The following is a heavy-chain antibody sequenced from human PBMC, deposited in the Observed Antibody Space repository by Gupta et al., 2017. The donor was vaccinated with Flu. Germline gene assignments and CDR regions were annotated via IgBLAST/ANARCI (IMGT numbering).Heavy chain of an antibody. D-gene: IGHD4-17*01. J-gene: IGHJ5*02. CDR3: AKGYMTTVTKNWFDP. V-gene: IGHV3-23*01. CDR2: ISGSGGST. CDR1: GFTFSTYA. Sequence: EVQLLESGGGLIQPGGSLRLSCAASGFTFSTYAMSWVRQAPGKGLEWVSVISGSGGSTDYADSVKGRFTISRDNSKNTLYLQMNSLRAEDTAVYYCAKGYMTTVTKNWFDPWGQGTLVTVSS.